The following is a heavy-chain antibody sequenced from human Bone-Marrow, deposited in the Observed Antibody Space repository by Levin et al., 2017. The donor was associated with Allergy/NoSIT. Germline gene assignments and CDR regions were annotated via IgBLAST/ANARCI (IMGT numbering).Heavy chain of an antibody. CDR1: GGSLGNSY. CDR2: IYYTGRT. Sequence: SETLSLTCTLSGGSLGNSYWSWVRQPPGKGLEWIGYIYYTGRTEYNPSLKSRVTISVDTSKNQFSLMVISVTAADTAVYYCAKRSGSGSYTWFDPWGQGTLVTVSS. V-gene: IGHV4-59*12. CDR3: AKRSGSGSYTWFDP. D-gene: IGHD3-10*01. J-gene: IGHJ5*02.